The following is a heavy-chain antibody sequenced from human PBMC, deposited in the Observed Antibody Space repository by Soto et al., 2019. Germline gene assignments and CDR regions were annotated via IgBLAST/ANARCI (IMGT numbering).Heavy chain of an antibody. J-gene: IGHJ4*02. CDR1: GGTFSSYT. CDR2: IIPILGIA. Sequence: QVQLVQSGAEVKKPGSSVKVSCKASGGTFSSYTISWVRQAPGQGLEWMGRIIPILGIANYAQKFQGRVTITADKSTSTAYMELSSLRSEDTAVYYCARGAMVRGVITDDYWGQGTLVTVSS. CDR3: ARGAMVRGVITDDY. V-gene: IGHV1-69*02. D-gene: IGHD3-10*01.